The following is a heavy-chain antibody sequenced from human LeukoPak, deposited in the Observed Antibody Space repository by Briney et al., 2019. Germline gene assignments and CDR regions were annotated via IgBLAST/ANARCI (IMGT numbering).Heavy chain of an antibody. V-gene: IGHV4-61*05. CDR3: ARGYSSGSSFDY. J-gene: IGHJ4*02. D-gene: IGHD6-19*01. CDR1: GGSISSSSYY. Sequence: SSETLSLTCTVSGGSISSSSYYWGWIRQPPGKGLEWIGYIYYSGSTNYNPSLKSRVTISVDTSKNQFSLKLSSVTAPDTAVYYCARGYSSGSSFDYWGQGTLVTVSS. CDR2: IYYSGST.